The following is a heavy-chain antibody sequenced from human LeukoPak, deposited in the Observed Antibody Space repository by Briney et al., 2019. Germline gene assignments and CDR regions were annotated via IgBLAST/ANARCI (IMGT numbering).Heavy chain of an antibody. Sequence: SETLSLTCAVYGGSFSGYYWSWIRQPPGKGLEWIGEINHSGSTNYNPSLKSRVTISVDTSKNQFSLKLSSVTAADTAAYYCARGTGTTVLYYYYGMDVWGKGTTVTVSS. J-gene: IGHJ6*04. CDR2: INHSGST. D-gene: IGHD1-1*01. CDR3: ARGTGTTVLYYYYGMDV. CDR1: GGSFSGYY. V-gene: IGHV4-34*01.